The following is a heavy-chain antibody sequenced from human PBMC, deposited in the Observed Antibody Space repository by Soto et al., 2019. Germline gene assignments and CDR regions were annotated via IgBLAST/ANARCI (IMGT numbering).Heavy chain of an antibody. CDR2: ISGSGGST. V-gene: IGHV3-23*01. CDR3: AKDLTYSSSWYY. Sequence: EVQLLESGGGLVQPGGSLRLSCAASGFTFSSYAMSWVRQAPGKGLEWVSAISGSGGSTYYADSVKGRFTISRDNSKNALYLQMNSLRAEDTAVYYCAKDLTYSSSWYYWGQGTLVTVSS. J-gene: IGHJ4*02. CDR1: GFTFSSYA. D-gene: IGHD6-13*01.